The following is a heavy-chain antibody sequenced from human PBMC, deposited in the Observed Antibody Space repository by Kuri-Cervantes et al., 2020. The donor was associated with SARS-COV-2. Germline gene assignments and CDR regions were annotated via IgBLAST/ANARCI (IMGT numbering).Heavy chain of an antibody. J-gene: IGHJ4*02. D-gene: IGHD3-22*01. CDR3: ARATHYDSSGYHYSFDY. CDR2: MNPNSGNT. V-gene: IGHV1-8*03. CDR1: GYTFTGYY. Sequence: ASVKVSCKASGYTFTGYYMHWVRQAPGQGLEWMGWMNPNSGNTSYAQKFQGRVTITRNTSISTAYMELSSLRSEDTAAYYCARATHYDSSGYHYSFDYWGQGTLVTVSS.